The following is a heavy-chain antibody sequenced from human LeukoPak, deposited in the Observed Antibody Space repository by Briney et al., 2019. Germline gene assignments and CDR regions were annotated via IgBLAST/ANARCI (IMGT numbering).Heavy chain of an antibody. CDR2: ISSGSSTV. V-gene: IGHV3-48*01. D-gene: IGHD4-11*01. CDR3: ARVLQGYDY. CDR1: GFTFSSYS. J-gene: IGHJ4*02. Sequence: GSLRLSCAASGFTFSSYSMNWVRQAPGKGLEWVSYISSGSSTVYYADSVKGRFTISRDNAKNSLFLQMNSLRAEDTAVYYCARVLQGYDYWGQGTLVTVSS.